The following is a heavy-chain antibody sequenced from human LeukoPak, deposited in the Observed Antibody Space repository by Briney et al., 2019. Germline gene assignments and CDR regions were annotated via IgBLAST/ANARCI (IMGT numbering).Heavy chain of an antibody. CDR1: DFTFSSYD. CDR2: ISRKGGST. Sequence: GGSLRLSCTASDFTFSSYDMTWVRQTPGRGLEWVSSISRKGGSTYADSVKGRFTISRDNSKNTLYLQMDSLRGEDAAVYYCAKDSGTCCWYFDLWGRGTLVTVSS. D-gene: IGHD1-26*01. V-gene: IGHV3-23*01. CDR3: AKDSGTCCWYFDL. J-gene: IGHJ2*01.